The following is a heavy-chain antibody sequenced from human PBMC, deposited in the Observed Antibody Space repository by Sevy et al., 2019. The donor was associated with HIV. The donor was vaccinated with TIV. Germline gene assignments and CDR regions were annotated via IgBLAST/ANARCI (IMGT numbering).Heavy chain of an antibody. J-gene: IGHJ3*02. Sequence: SETLSLTCTVSGYSISSGYYWGWIRQPPGKGLEWIGSIYHSGSTYYNPSLKSRVTISVDTSKNQFSLKLRSVTAADTAVYYCAGEGYYDSSGLYGGAFDIWGQGTMVTVSS. CDR2: IYHSGST. V-gene: IGHV4-38-2*02. CDR1: GYSISSGYY. D-gene: IGHD3-22*01. CDR3: AGEGYYDSSGLYGGAFDI.